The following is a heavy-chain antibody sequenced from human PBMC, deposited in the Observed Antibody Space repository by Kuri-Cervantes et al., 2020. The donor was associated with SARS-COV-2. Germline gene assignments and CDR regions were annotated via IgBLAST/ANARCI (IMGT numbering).Heavy chain of an antibody. CDR2: IYYSGST. CDR1: GGSISSHY. V-gene: IGHV4-59*11. Sequence: SETLSLTCTVSGGSISSHYWSWIRQPPGKGLEWIGYIYYSGSTNYSPSLKSRVTISVDTSKNQFSLKLSSVTAADTAVYYCARDSAGTDYYYYMDVWGKGTTVTVSS. J-gene: IGHJ6*03. CDR3: ARDSAGTDYYYYMDV. D-gene: IGHD6-13*01.